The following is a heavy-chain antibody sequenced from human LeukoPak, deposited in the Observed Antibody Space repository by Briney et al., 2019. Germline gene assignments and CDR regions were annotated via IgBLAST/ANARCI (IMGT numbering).Heavy chain of an antibody. J-gene: IGHJ3*02. V-gene: IGHV3-21*01. Sequence: GGSLRLSCAASGFTFSTFAMIWVRQPPGKGLEWVSSISSSSSYIYYADSVKGRFTISRGNAKNSLYLQMNSLRAEDTAVYYCAREGPSGDIVVYDAFDIWGQGTMVTVSS. D-gene: IGHD5-12*01. CDR3: AREGPSGDIVVYDAFDI. CDR2: ISSSSSYI. CDR1: GFTFSTFA.